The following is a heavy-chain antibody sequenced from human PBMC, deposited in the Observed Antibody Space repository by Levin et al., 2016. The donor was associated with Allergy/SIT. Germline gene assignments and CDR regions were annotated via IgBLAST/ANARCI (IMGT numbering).Heavy chain of an antibody. CDR3: ARGALHRITMSPYGMDV. J-gene: IGHJ6*02. CDR2: IYYSGST. Sequence: SETLSLTCTVSGGSISSYYWSWIRQPPGKGLEWIGYIYYSGSTNYNPSLKSRVTISVDTSKNQFSLKLSSVTAADTAVYYCARGALHRITMSPYGMDVWGQGTTVTVSS. D-gene: IGHD3-10*02. CDR1: GGSISSYY. V-gene: IGHV4-59*01.